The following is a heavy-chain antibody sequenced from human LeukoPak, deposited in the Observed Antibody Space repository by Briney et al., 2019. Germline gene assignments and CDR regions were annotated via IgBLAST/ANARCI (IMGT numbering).Heavy chain of an antibody. CDR3: ATVAMVYAIRGMDV. Sequence: ASVKVSCKVSGYTLTELSMHWVRQAPGKGLEWMGGFDPEDGETIYAQKFQGRVTMTEDTSTDTAYMKLSSLRSEDTAVYYCATVAMVYAIRGMDVWGQGTTVTVSS. J-gene: IGHJ6*02. CDR1: GYTLTELS. V-gene: IGHV1-24*01. CDR2: FDPEDGET. D-gene: IGHD2-8*01.